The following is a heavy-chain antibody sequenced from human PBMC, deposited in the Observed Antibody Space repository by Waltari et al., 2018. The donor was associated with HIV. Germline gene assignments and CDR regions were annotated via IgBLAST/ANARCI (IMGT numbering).Heavy chain of an antibody. J-gene: IGHJ5*02. V-gene: IGHV3-30*01. Sequence: QPQLVETGGGVVRPGRSLSLSCIASDSVFCGYALHWLRQTPGKGLEWVAFISYDGTKKSYADSVKGRFTISRDNPKKTIYLAVNSLRTEDTALYYCARDSSDWSYNYFGPWGQGSLVTVSS. CDR2: ISYDGTKK. D-gene: IGHD6-19*01. CDR3: ARDSSDWSYNYFGP. CDR1: DSVFCGYA.